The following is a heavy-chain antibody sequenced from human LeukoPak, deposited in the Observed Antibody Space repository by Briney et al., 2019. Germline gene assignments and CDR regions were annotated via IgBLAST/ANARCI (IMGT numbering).Heavy chain of an antibody. V-gene: IGHV3-23*01. Sequence: GGSLRLSCAASGFPFSSYGMSWVRQAPGKGLEWVSVISITGGNTYFAESVKGRFTISRDNSKNSVFLQMNSLRAGDTAVYYCARDGYSIGYFYDLWGQGTLVTVSS. CDR3: ARDGYSIGYFYDL. CDR2: ISITGGNT. J-gene: IGHJ4*02. CDR1: GFPFSSYG. D-gene: IGHD3-22*01.